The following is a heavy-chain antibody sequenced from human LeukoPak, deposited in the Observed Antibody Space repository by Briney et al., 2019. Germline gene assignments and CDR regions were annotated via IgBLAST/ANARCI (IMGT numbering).Heavy chain of an antibody. CDR1: GGSFSGYY. J-gene: IGHJ3*02. CDR3: ARGREIRFLAGRGRGGRDAFDI. Sequence: SETLSLTCAVYGGSFSGYYWSWIRQPPGKGLEWIGEINHSGSTNYNPSLKSRVTISVDTSKNQFSLKLSSVTAADTAVYYCARGREIRFLAGRGRGGRDAFDIWGQGTMVTVSS. V-gene: IGHV4-34*01. CDR2: INHSGST. D-gene: IGHD3-3*01.